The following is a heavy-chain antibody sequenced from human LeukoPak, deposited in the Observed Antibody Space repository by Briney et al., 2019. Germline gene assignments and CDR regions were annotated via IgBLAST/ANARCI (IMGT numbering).Heavy chain of an antibody. CDR1: GITFSHYG. V-gene: IGHV3-33*01. CDR3: AVSDSK. Sequence: GRSLRLTCTASGITFSHYGMHWVRQAPGRGLEWVAGIWYDGTDKYYADSVKGRFTTSRDNSRNTLYLQMNSLRVEDTAMYYCAVSDSKWGQGTLVTVSS. J-gene: IGHJ4*02. D-gene: IGHD3-22*01. CDR2: IWYDGTDK.